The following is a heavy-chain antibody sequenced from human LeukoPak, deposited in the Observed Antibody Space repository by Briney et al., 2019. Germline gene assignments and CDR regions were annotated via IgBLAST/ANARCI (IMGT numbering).Heavy chain of an antibody. J-gene: IGHJ3*02. V-gene: IGHV3-23*01. CDR3: ARSKAAAALHDASDI. Sequence: GGSLRLSCAASGFTFDDYAMHWVRQAPGKGLEWVSAISGSGGSTYYADSVKGRFTISRDNSKSTFYLQMNSLRADDTAVYYCARSKAAAALHDASDIWGQGTMVTVSS. CDR1: GFTFDDYA. CDR2: ISGSGGST. D-gene: IGHD6-13*01.